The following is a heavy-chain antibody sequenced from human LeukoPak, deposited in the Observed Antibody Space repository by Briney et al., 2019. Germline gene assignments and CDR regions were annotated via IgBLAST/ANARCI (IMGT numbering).Heavy chain of an antibody. V-gene: IGHV1-69*01. CDR1: GGTFSSYA. CDR2: IIPIFGTA. D-gene: IGHD4-17*01. Sequence: SVKVSCKASGGTFSSYAISWVRQAPGQGLEWMGGIIPIFGTANYAQKFQGRVTITADESTSTAYMELSSLRSEDTAVYYCARIDDYGDPGAFDIWGQGTMVTVSS. CDR3: ARIDDYGDPGAFDI. J-gene: IGHJ3*02.